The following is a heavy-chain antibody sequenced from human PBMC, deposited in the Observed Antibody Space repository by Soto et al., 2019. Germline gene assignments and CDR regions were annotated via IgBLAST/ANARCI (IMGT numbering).Heavy chain of an antibody. D-gene: IGHD2-2*01. CDR1: GGSISSGGYY. Sequence: SETLSLTCTVSGGSISSGGYYWSWIRQHPGKGLEWIGYIYCSGSTYYNPSLKSRVTISVDTSKNQFSLKLSSVTAADTAVYYCARVVVPAAMGYDYWGQGTLVTVSS. J-gene: IGHJ4*02. V-gene: IGHV4-31*03. CDR2: IYCSGST. CDR3: ARVVVPAAMGYDY.